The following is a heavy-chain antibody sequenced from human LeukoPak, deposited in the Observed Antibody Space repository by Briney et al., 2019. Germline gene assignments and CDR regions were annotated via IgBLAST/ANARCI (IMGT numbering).Heavy chain of an antibody. CDR2: MYYTGST. CDR3: ASLSLTYSSSSVGLYYYYYYMDV. CDR1: GGSITSDY. D-gene: IGHD6-6*01. J-gene: IGHJ6*03. V-gene: IGHV4-59*01. Sequence: SETLSLTCTVSGGSITSDYWNWIRQPPGKGLEWIGYMYYTGSTNYNPSLRSRVTISLDTSKTQFSLKLSSVTAADTAVYYCASLSLTYSSSSVGLYYYYYYMDVWGKGTTVTVSS.